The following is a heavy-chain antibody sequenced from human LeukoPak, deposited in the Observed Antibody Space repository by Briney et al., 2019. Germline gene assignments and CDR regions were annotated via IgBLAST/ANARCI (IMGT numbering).Heavy chain of an antibody. D-gene: IGHD6-13*01. Sequence: ASVKVSCKASGYTFTSYPMNWVRQAPGLGLEWMGWINPNSGGTNYAQKFQGRVTMTRDTSISTAYMELSRLRSDDTAVYYCARDKISSWTYYYYYYMDVWGKGTTVTVSS. V-gene: IGHV1-2*02. CDR2: INPNSGGT. CDR1: GYTFTSYP. J-gene: IGHJ6*03. CDR3: ARDKISSWTYYYYYYMDV.